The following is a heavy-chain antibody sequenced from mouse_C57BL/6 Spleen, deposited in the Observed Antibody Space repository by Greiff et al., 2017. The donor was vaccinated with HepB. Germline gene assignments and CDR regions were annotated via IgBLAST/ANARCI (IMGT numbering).Heavy chain of an antibody. CDR2: ISGGGGNT. CDR3: ARQDSNYAWLAY. J-gene: IGHJ3*01. V-gene: IGHV5-9*01. Sequence: EVQLVESGGGLVKPGGSLKLSCAASGFTFSSYTMSWVRPTPEKRLEWVATISGGGGNTYYPDSVKGRITISRDNAKNTLYLQMSSLRSEDTALYYCARQDSNYAWLAYWGQGTLVTVSA. D-gene: IGHD2-5*01. CDR1: GFTFSSYT.